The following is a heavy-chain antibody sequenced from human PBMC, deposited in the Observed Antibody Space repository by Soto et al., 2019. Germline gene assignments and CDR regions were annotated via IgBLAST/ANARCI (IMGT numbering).Heavy chain of an antibody. V-gene: IGHV1-18*01. J-gene: IGHJ3*02. CDR3: ARGVTICGVVLDAFDI. Sequence: SVKVSCRASGYTCTSYGITWLRQNPGQGLEWMGWISAYNGNTNYAQKLQGRVTMTTDTSTSTAYMELRSLRSDDTAVYYCARGVTICGVVLDAFDIWGQGTMVTVSS. CDR1: GYTCTSYG. D-gene: IGHD3-3*01. CDR2: ISAYNGNT.